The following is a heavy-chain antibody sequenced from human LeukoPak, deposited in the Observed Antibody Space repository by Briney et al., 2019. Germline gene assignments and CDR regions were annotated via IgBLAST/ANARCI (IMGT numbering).Heavy chain of an antibody. J-gene: IGHJ5*02. Sequence: WESLTLSCTVSGFTVSSYYMSWVRQPPGKGLEWIGVIYNSGSTNYTASLKGRFTISGDNSKNPLYLQLNTLRAADTAVYYCARNRGLMTKAGGLDPWGRGTLVTVSS. D-gene: IGHD3-22*01. CDR1: GFTVSSYY. V-gene: IGHV4-59*02. CDR2: IYNSGST. CDR3: ARNRGLMTKAGGLDP.